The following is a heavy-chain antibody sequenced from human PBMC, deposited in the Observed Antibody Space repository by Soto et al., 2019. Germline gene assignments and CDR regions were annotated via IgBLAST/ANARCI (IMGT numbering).Heavy chain of an antibody. J-gene: IGHJ3*02. CDR1: GFTFNSFA. CDR2: ISGSGGST. V-gene: IGHV3-23*01. D-gene: IGHD6-13*01. CDR3: AKRGGIVVAGAFDI. Sequence: LRLPCAASGFTFNSFAMTWVRQAPGRGLEWVSSISGSGGSTWYADSVKGRFTISRDNSENTLYLQMNSLRAEDTAVYYCAKRGGIVVAGAFDIWGQGTMVTVSS.